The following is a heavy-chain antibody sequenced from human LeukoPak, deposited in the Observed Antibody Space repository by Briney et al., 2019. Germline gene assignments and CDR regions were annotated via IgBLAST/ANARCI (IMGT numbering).Heavy chain of an antibody. CDR1: GYTFTSYG. Sequence: ASVKVSCKASGYTFTSYGISWVRQAPGQGLEWMGWISAYNGNTNYAQKLQGRVTMTTDTSTSTVYMELSSLRSEDTAVYYCARAASPTVTTYYFDYWGQGTLVTVSS. CDR3: ARAASPTVTTYYFDY. CDR2: ISAYNGNT. D-gene: IGHD4-17*01. J-gene: IGHJ4*02. V-gene: IGHV1-18*01.